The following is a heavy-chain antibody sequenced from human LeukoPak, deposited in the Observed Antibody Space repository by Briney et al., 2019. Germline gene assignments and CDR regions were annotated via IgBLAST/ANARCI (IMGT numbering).Heavy chain of an antibody. Sequence: GESLQISCKGSGYSFTSYWIGWVRQVPGKGLEWMGIIYPGDSDTRYSPSFQGQVTISADKSISTAYLQWSSLKASDTAMYYCARHPRPYYYDSSGYYYRGSGYGMDVWGQGTTVTVSS. J-gene: IGHJ6*02. D-gene: IGHD3-22*01. CDR1: GYSFTSYW. V-gene: IGHV5-51*01. CDR2: IYPGDSDT. CDR3: ARHPRPYYYDSSGYYYRGSGYGMDV.